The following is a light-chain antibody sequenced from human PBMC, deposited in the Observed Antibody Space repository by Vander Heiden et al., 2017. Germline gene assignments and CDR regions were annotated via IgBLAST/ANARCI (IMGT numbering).Light chain of an antibody. V-gene: IGLV2-14*01. CDR2: DVS. CDR1: SSDVGGYNY. CDR3: SSYTSSSTLV. Sequence: QSALTQPASVSGSPGQSTTISCTGTSSDVGGYNYVSWYQQHPGKAPKLWMYDVSNRPSGVSNRFSGSKSGNTASLTISGLQAEDEADYYCSSYTSSSTLVFGGGTKLTVL. J-gene: IGLJ2*01.